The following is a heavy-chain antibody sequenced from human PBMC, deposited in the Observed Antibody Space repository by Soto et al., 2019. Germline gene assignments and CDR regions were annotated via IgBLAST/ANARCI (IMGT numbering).Heavy chain of an antibody. J-gene: IGHJ1*01. CDR3: AKTGGNSGTAEYFQH. CDR1: GFTFSSYG. CDR2: IWYDGSNK. V-gene: IGHV3-33*06. D-gene: IGHD2-21*02. Sequence: PGGSLRLSCAASGFTFSSYGMHWVRQAPGKGLEWVAVIWYDGSNKYYADSVKGRFTISRDNSKNTLYLQMNSLRAEDTAVYYCAKTGGNSGTAEYFQHWGQGTLVTVSS.